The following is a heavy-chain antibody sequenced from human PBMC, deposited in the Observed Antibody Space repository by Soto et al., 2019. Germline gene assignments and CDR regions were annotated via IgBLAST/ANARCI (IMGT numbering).Heavy chain of an antibody. J-gene: IGHJ4*02. D-gene: IGHD3-16*01. CDR2: ISYDGSNK. Sequence: GGSLRLSCAASGFTFSSYGMHWVRQAPGKGLEWVAVISYDGSNKYYADSVKGRFTISRDNSKNTLYLQMNSLRAEDTAVYYCAKIGEMGAFDYWGQGTLVTVSS. CDR3: AKIGEMGAFDY. CDR1: GFTFSSYG. V-gene: IGHV3-30*18.